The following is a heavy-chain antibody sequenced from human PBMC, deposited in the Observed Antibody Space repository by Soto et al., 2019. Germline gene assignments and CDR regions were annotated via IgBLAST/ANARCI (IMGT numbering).Heavy chain of an antibody. CDR3: AKDNAVAGTYFDY. CDR1: GFTFSSYG. J-gene: IGHJ4*02. CDR2: ISYDGSNK. V-gene: IGHV3-30*18. Sequence: PGGSLRLSCAASGFTFSSYGMPWVRQAPGKGLEWVAVISYDGSNKYYADSVKGRFTISRDNSKNTLYLQMNSLRAEDTAVYYCAKDNAVAGTYFDYWGQGTLVTVSS. D-gene: IGHD6-19*01.